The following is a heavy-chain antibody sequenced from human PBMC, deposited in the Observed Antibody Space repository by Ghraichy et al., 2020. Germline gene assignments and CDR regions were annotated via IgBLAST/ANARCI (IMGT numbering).Heavy chain of an antibody. CDR3: ARGPAEWLLQTRAFDI. D-gene: IGHD3-3*01. Sequence: SETLSLTCAVYGGSFSGYYWSWIRQPPGKGLEWIGEINHSGSTNYNPSLKSRVTISVDTSKNQFSLKLSSVTAADTAVYYCARGPAEWLLQTRAFDIWGQGTMVTVSS. CDR2: INHSGST. V-gene: IGHV4-34*01. J-gene: IGHJ3*02. CDR1: GGSFSGYY.